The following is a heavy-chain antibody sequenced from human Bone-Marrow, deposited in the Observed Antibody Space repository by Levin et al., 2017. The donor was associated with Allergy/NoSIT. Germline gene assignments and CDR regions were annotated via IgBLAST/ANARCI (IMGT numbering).Heavy chain of an antibody. J-gene: IGHJ3*02. CDR1: GGSISSSSYY. CDR3: ARQGGYDSDAFDI. V-gene: IGHV4-39*01. D-gene: IGHD5-12*01. CDR2: IYYSGST. Sequence: SETLSLTCTVSGGSISSSSYYWGWIRQPPGKGLEWIGSIYYSGSTYYNPSLKSRVTISVDTSKNQFSLKLSSVTAADTAVYYCARQGGYDSDAFDIWGQGTMVTVSS.